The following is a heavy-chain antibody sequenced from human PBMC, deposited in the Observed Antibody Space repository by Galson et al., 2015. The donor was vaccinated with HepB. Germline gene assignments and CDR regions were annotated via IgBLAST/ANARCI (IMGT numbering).Heavy chain of an antibody. CDR2: IIPILGIA. CDR1: GGTFSSSA. J-gene: IGHJ4*02. V-gene: IGHV1-69*04. Sequence: SVKVSCKASGGTFSSSAISWVRQAPGKGLEWMGRIIPILGIANYAQKLQGRVTITADKSTSTAYMELSSLRSEDTAVYYCARSPAYGAIDYWGQGTLVTVSS. CDR3: ARSPAYGAIDY. D-gene: IGHD4-17*01.